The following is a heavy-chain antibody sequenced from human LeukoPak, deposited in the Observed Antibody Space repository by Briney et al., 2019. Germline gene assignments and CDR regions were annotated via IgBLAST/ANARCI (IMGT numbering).Heavy chain of an antibody. J-gene: IGHJ6*03. Sequence: SETLSLTCTVSGGSISSSSYYWGWIRQPPGKGLEWIGSIYYSGSTYYNPSLKSRVTIAVDTSKNQFSLKLSSVTAADTAVYYCARKGEEYYYDTSGYAYAKPQHYMDVWGKGTTVTVSS. D-gene: IGHD3-22*01. CDR1: GGSISSSSYY. V-gene: IGHV4-39*07. CDR2: IYYSGST. CDR3: ARKGEEYYYDTSGYAYAKPQHYMDV.